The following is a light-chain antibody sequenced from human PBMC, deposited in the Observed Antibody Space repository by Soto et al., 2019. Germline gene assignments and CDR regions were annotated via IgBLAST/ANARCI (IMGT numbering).Light chain of an antibody. J-gene: IGLJ2*01. Sequence: QSALTQPASVSGSPGQSITISCTGTSSDVGGYNYVSWYQQHPGKAPKLMIYEVSNRPSGISNRFSGSKSGNTASLTISGLQAEDEADYYCSSYTRSSAVGFGGGPKVTVL. CDR3: SSYTRSSAVG. CDR2: EVS. CDR1: SSDVGGYNY. V-gene: IGLV2-14*01.